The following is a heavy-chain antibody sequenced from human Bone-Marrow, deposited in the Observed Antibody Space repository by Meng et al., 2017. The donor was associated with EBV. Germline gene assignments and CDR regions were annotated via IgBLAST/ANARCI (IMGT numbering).Heavy chain of an antibody. J-gene: IGHJ5*02. CDR3: AREVYNWFDP. D-gene: IGHD6-6*01. CDR2: INHSGST. Sequence: EHVLEGGTGWSKPSETLTPTCAAYGGSFIGYYWSWIGQPPGKGLEWIGEINHSGSTNYNPSLKSRVTISVDTSKNQFSLKLSSVTAADTAVYYCAREVYNWFDPWGQGTLVTVSS. V-gene: IGHV4-34*01. CDR1: GGSFIGYY.